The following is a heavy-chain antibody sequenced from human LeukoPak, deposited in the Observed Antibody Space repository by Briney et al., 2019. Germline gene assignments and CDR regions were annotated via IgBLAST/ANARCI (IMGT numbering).Heavy chain of an antibody. V-gene: IGHV4-39*01. CDR3: ARHEYYGSGSHHRFDH. Sequence: AETLSLHCSGSGGPISSRTYYWASIRQRPGEGLEWNGSIYYGGRIYYNPSLTSRDTISVDTSKNQFSVKLSSVPCDGAALLYCARHEYYGSGSHHRFDHWGQGTLVSVSS. J-gene: IGHJ4*02. D-gene: IGHD3-10*01. CDR1: GGPISSRTYY. CDR2: IYYGGRI.